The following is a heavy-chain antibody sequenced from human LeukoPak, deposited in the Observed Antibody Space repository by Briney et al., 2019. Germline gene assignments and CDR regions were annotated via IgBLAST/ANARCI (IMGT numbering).Heavy chain of an antibody. J-gene: IGHJ5*02. V-gene: IGHV4-30-2*01. CDR1: GGSISSGGYS. CDR2: IYHSGST. D-gene: IGHD4-23*01. CDR3: ARAAHDYGGKRFDP. Sequence: SETLSLTCAVSGGSISSGGYSWSWIRQPPGKGLEWIGYIYHSGSTYYNPSLKSRVTISVDRSKNQFSLKLSSVTAADTAVYYCARAAHDYGGKRFDPWGQGTLVTVSS.